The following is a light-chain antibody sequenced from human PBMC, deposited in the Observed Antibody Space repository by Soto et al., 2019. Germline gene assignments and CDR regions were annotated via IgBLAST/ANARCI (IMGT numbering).Light chain of an antibody. CDR1: KLGDTY. J-gene: IGLJ2*01. CDR3: QAWHSTTPVV. Sequence: SYELTQPPSVSVSPGQTASITCSGDKLGDTYSCWYQQKPGHSPVLVIYQDAKRPSGIPERFSGSNSGNTATLTISGTQAMDEADYYCQAWHSTTPVVFGGGTKLTVL. V-gene: IGLV3-1*01. CDR2: QDA.